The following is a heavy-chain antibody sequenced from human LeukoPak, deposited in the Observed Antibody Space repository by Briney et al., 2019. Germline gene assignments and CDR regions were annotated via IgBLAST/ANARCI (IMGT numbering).Heavy chain of an antibody. J-gene: IGHJ4*02. D-gene: IGHD5-24*01. CDR3: AKEKGDGYNTYFDY. CDR1: GFTFSSYG. CDR2: IRYDGSNK. Sequence: GGSLRLSCAASGFTFSSYGMHWVRQAPGKGLEWVAFIRYDGSNKYYADYVKGRFTISRDTSKNTLYMQMNSLRAEDTAVYYCAKEKGDGYNTYFDYWGQGTLVTVSS. V-gene: IGHV3-30*02.